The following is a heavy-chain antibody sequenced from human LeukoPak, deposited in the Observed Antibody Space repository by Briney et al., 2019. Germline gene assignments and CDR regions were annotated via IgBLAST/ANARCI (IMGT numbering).Heavy chain of an antibody. V-gene: IGHV4-59*01. CDR3: ARATYYDFWSGSRTFYYYYYMDV. D-gene: IGHD3-3*01. Sequence: PSETLSLTCTVSGGSISSYYWSWIRQLPGKGLEWIGYIYYSGSTNYNPSLKSRVTISVDTSKNQFSLKLSSVTAADTAVYYCARATYYDFWSGSRTFYYYYYMDVWGKGTTVTVSS. J-gene: IGHJ6*03. CDR1: GGSISSYY. CDR2: IYYSGST.